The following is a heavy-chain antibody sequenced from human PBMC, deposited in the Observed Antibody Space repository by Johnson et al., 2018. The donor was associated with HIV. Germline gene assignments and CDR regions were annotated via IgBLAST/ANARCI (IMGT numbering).Heavy chain of an antibody. CDR3: ARGDYYNRRNPVGEWGRSGNGFDI. Sequence: EVQLVESGGGLVQAGGSLRLSCSASGFTFSRYAMNWVRQAPGKGLECVSSISSSGDRTSYADSVKGRFTISRDNSKNTMLVQMNNLTTEDQAVYYCARGDYYNRRNPVGEWGRSGNGFDIWDQGTLVPV. CDR2: ISSSGDRT. D-gene: IGHD3-10*01. J-gene: IGHJ3*02. V-gene: IGHV3-23*04. CDR1: GFTFSRYA.